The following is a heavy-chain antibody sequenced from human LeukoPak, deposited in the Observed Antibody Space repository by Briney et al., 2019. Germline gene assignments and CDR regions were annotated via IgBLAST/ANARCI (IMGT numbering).Heavy chain of an antibody. Sequence: SETLSLTCTVSGGSISSYYWSWIRQPPGKGLEWIGYIYYSGSTNYNPSLKSRVTISVDTSKNQFSLKLSSVTAADTAVYYCARFRGYNNAFDIWGQGTMVTVSS. CDR3: ARFRGYNNAFDI. J-gene: IGHJ3*02. CDR2: IYYSGST. D-gene: IGHD5-18*01. CDR1: GGSISSYY. V-gene: IGHV4-59*12.